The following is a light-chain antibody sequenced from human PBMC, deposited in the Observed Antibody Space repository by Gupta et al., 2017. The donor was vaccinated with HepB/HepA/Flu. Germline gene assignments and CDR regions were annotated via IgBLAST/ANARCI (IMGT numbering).Light chain of an antibody. Sequence: MQLTLSPSALSASVGDRVTITCRASQSITNYLNWYQQKPGKAPNLLIYAASRLQSGVPSRFSGSGSGTDFTLTITSLQPEDVATYFCQQSYSSPLTFGGGTKVEIK. V-gene: IGKV1-39*01. CDR1: QSITNY. J-gene: IGKJ4*01. CDR3: QQSYSSPLT. CDR2: AAS.